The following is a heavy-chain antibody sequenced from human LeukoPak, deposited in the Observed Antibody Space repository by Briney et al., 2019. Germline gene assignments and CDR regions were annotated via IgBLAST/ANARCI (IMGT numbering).Heavy chain of an antibody. V-gene: IGHV3-21*01. J-gene: IGHJ4*02. Sequence: PGGSLRLSCAASGFTFSSYSMNWVRQAPGKGLEWVSSISSSSSYIYYADSVKGRFTISRDNAKNSLYLQMSSLRAEDTAVYYCARVGYYYDSSGYYYYFDYWGQGTLVTVSS. CDR1: GFTFSSYS. D-gene: IGHD3-22*01. CDR3: ARVGYYYDSSGYYYYFDY. CDR2: ISSSSSYI.